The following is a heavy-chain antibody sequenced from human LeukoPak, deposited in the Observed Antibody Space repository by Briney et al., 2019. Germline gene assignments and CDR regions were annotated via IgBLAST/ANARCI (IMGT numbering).Heavy chain of an antibody. Sequence: SETLSLTCAAYGGSFSGYYWSWIRQPPGKGLEWIGEINHSGSTNYNPSLKSRVTISVDTSKNQFSLKLSSVTAADTAVYYCARRSLYGKKVQFDYWGQGTLVTVSS. J-gene: IGHJ4*02. CDR3: ARRSLYGKKVQFDY. CDR1: GGSFSGYY. D-gene: IGHD4-17*01. V-gene: IGHV4-34*01. CDR2: INHSGST.